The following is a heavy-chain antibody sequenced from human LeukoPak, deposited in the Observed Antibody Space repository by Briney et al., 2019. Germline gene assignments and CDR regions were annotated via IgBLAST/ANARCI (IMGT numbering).Heavy chain of an antibody. CDR2: IRFDGSNK. J-gene: IGHJ4*02. Sequence: GGSLRLSCAASGFTFRNYGMYLVRQAPGKGLEWVAFIRFDGSNKYYADSVKGRFTISRDNSRNTLYLQMNSLRAEDTAVHYCAFRGGRLEYYFDYWGQGTLVTVSS. D-gene: IGHD3-10*01. V-gene: IGHV3-30*02. CDR1: GFTFRNYG. CDR3: AFRGGRLEYYFDY.